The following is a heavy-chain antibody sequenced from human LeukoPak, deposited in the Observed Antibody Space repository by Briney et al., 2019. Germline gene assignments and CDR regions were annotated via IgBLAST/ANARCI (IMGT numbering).Heavy chain of an antibody. CDR2: VYYSGNT. J-gene: IGHJ4*02. V-gene: IGHV4-31*03. CDR3: ARISHYYDSSGYDI. D-gene: IGHD3-22*01. CDR1: GGSINIAEYY. Sequence: PSQTLSLTCTVPGGSINIAEYYRAWIRQHPGKGLGWNGYVYYSGNTHSNPSLKSRVMISVDTSKKRFSLKLTSVTAADTAVYYCARISHYYDSSGYDIWGQGTLVTVSS.